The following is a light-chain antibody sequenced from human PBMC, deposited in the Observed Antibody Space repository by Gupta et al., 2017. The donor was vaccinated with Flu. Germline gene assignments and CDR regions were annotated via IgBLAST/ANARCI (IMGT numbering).Light chain of an antibody. J-gene: IGLJ1*01. CDR1: SSDVGAYNF. V-gene: IGLV2-14*01. Sequence: QPASVSASPGQSITISCTGTSSDVGAYNFASWYQQHPGKVTKLIVYEVTNRPSGVSDRFSVSKSGNTASLPISGLQSEGEADYYCRSFTTSITWVFGTGTKVTVL. CDR2: EVT. CDR3: RSFTTSITWV.